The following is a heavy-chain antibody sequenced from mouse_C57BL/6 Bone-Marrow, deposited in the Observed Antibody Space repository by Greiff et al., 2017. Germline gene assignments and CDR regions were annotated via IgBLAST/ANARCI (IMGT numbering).Heavy chain of an antibody. CDR1: GYTFTSYW. D-gene: IGHD1-2*01. J-gene: IGHJ1*03. CDR3: AGRRITTAYWYFDV. V-gene: IGHV1-59*01. CDR2: IDPSDSYT. Sequence: VQLQQPGAELVRPGTSVKLSCKASGYTFTSYWMHWVKQRPGQGLEWIGVIDPSDSYTNYNQKFKGKATLTVDTSSSTAYMQLSSLTSEDSAVYYCAGRRITTAYWYFDVWGTGTTVTVSS.